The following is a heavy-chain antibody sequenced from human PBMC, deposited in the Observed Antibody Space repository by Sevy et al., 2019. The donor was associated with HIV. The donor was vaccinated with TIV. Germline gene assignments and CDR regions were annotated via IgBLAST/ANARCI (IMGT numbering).Heavy chain of an antibody. Sequence: GGSLRLSCAASGFTFSSYWLNWVRQAPGKGLEWVANIKQDGSERYYVDSVKGRFTISRDNAKNSRYRQMNSLRAEDTAVYYCARGSFCSSASCYSGGYHYWGQGTLVTVSS. J-gene: IGHJ4*02. D-gene: IGHD2-2*01. CDR2: IKQDGSER. CDR3: ARGSFCSSASCYSGGYHY. V-gene: IGHV3-7*04. CDR1: GFTFSSYW.